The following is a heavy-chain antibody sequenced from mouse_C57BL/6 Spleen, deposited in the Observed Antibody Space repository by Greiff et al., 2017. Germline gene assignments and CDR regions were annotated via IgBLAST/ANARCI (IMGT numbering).Heavy chain of an antibody. Sequence: VHVKQSGPELVKPGASVKMSCKASGYTFTDYNMHWVKQSHGKSLAWIGYINPNNGGTSYNQKFKGKATLTVNKSSSTAYMELRSLTSEDSAVYYCARWDGYYSFDYWGQGTTLTVSS. V-gene: IGHV1-22*01. J-gene: IGHJ2*01. CDR3: ARWDGYYSFDY. CDR2: INPNNGGT. CDR1: GYTFTDYN. D-gene: IGHD2-3*01.